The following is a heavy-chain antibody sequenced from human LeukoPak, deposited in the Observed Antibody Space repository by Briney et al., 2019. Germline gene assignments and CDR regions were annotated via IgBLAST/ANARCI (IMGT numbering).Heavy chain of an antibody. CDR1: GFTFGSHA. V-gene: IGHV3-23*01. D-gene: IGHD5-18*01. CDR2: IFGSGGSP. J-gene: IGHJ4*02. CDR3: GKTTVGYSSGQKPAWPVDY. Sequence: GGSLRLSCEASGFTFGSHAMYWVRQAPGKGLEWVAGIFGSGGSPHYADPVKGRFTISRDNSRNAVYLQINSLRAEDTAVYYCGKTTVGYSSGQKPAWPVDYWGQGTLVTVSS.